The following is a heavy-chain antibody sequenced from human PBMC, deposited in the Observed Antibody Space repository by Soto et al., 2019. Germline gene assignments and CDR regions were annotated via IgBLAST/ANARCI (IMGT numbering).Heavy chain of an antibody. CDR3: ARVRDYGDYALSNWFDP. CDR2: ISAYNGNT. CDR1: GYTFTSYG. J-gene: IGHJ5*02. D-gene: IGHD4-17*01. Sequence: ASVKVSCKASGYTFTSYGISWVRQAPGQGLEWMGWISAYNGNTNYAQKLQGRGTLTTDTSTSAAYMELRSLGSDDTAVYYCARVRDYGDYALSNWFDPWGQGTLVTVSS. V-gene: IGHV1-18*01.